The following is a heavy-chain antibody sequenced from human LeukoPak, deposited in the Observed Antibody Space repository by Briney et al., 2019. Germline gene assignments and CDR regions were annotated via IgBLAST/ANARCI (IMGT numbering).Heavy chain of an antibody. Sequence: PGGSLRLSCAASGFTFSDYYMSWVRQAPGKGLGWVSVIYSGGSTYYADSVKGRFTISRDNSKNTLYLQMNSLRAEDTAVYYCARVFGGSGSYFHYYYYMDVWGKGTTVTISS. D-gene: IGHD3-10*01. CDR2: IYSGGST. CDR3: ARVFGGSGSYFHYYYYMDV. V-gene: IGHV3-53*01. J-gene: IGHJ6*03. CDR1: GFTFSDYY.